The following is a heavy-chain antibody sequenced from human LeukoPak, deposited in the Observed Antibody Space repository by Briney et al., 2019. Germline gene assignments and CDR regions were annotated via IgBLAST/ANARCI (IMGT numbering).Heavy chain of an antibody. CDR3: AKGPTLTSLRR. Sequence: GSLRLSCVVSGFTLSNSAMTWVRQAPGKGLEWVAIIGDSDTSTNYPDSVRGRFIISSDNSKDTPHLQMDSLRVEDTAVYYCAKGPTLTSLRRWGQGTMVTVSS. D-gene: IGHD4-17*01. CDR1: GFTLSNSA. J-gene: IGHJ4*01. CDR2: IGDSDTST. V-gene: IGHV3-23*05.